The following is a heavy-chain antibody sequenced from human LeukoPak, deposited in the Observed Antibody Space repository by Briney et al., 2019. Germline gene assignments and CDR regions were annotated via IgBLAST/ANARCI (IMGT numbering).Heavy chain of an antibody. CDR1: GGSISSYY. V-gene: IGHV4-4*07. J-gene: IGHJ3*02. Sequence: SEPLSLTCTVSGGSISSYYWSWIRQPAGKGLEWIGRIYTSGSTNYNPSLKSRVTISVDKSKNQFSLKLSSVTAADTAVYYCARPDPEGDAFDIWGQGTMVTVSS. CDR2: IYTSGST. D-gene: IGHD1-14*01. CDR3: ARPDPEGDAFDI.